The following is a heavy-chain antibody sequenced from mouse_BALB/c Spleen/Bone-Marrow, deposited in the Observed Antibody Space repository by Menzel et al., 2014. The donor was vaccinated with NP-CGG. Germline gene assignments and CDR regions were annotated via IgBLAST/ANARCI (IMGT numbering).Heavy chain of an antibody. J-gene: IGHJ4*01. Sequence: VQLQESGPELVRPGVSVKISCKGSGYTFTDYAMHWVKQGHAKSLEWIGVISTYYGNTNYNQKFKGKATMTVDKSSSTAYMELARLTSEDSAIYYCARWLQAMDYWGQGTSVTVSS. CDR2: ISTYYGNT. CDR3: ARWLQAMDY. D-gene: IGHD2-2*01. V-gene: IGHV1-67*01. CDR1: GYTFTDYA.